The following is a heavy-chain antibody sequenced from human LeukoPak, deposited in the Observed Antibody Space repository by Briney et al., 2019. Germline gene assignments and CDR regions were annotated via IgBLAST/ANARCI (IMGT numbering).Heavy chain of an antibody. V-gene: IGHV3-73*01. CDR1: GFTFSGSA. J-gene: IGHJ4*02. D-gene: IGHD3-22*01. CDR3: TSSDDYYDSSGYS. CDR2: IRSKANSYAT. Sequence: GGSLKLSCAASGFTFSGSAMHWVRQASGKGLEWVGRIRSKANSYATAYAASVKGRFTISGDDSKNTAYLQMNSLKTEDTAVYYCTSSDDYYDSSGYSWGQGTLVTVSS.